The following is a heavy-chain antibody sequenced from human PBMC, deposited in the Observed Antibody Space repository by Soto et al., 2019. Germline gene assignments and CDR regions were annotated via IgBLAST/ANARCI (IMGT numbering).Heavy chain of an antibody. CDR3: ANRVGPSRNWSYDDY. CDR2: IYWNDDK. V-gene: IGHV2-5*01. CDR1: GFSLSTSGVS. Sequence: QITLKESGPTLVKPTQTLTLTCTFSGFSLSTSGVSVGGFRQPPGKALEWLALIYWNDDKRYSPSLKNRLTITKETSKNQVVLTMTNMDPVDTATYYCANRVGPSRNWSYDDYWGQGTLVTVSS. D-gene: IGHD1-7*01. J-gene: IGHJ4*02.